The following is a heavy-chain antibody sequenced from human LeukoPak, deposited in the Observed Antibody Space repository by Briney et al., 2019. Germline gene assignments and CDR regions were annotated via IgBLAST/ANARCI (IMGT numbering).Heavy chain of an antibody. CDR2: INPNSGGT. V-gene: IGHV1-2*02. CDR1: GYTFTGYY. CDR3: ARDRWHQLDWFDP. D-gene: IGHD5-24*01. J-gene: IGHJ5*02. Sequence: GASVKVSCKASGYTFTGYYMHWVRQAPGQGLEWMGWINPNSGGTNYAQKFQGRVTMTRDTSISTAYMELRRLRSDDTAVYYCARDRWHQLDWFDPWGQGTLVTVSS.